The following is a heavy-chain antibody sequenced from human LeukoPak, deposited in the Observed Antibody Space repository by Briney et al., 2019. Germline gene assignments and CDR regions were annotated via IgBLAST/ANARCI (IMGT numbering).Heavy chain of an antibody. Sequence: SQTLSLTCTVSGGSISSYYWSRIRQPPGKGLEWIGYIYYSGSTNYNPSLKSRVTISVDTSKNQFSLKLSSVTAADTAVYYCARIVAYYDILTGYYQGWFDPWGQGTLVTVSS. CDR2: IYYSGST. J-gene: IGHJ5*02. V-gene: IGHV4-59*08. D-gene: IGHD3-9*01. CDR3: ARIVAYYDILTGYYQGWFDP. CDR1: GGSISSYY.